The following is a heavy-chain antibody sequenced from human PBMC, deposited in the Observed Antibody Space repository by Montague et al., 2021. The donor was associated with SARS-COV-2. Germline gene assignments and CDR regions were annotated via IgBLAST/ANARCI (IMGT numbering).Heavy chain of an antibody. J-gene: IGHJ3*02. CDR1: GFTFSTYT. CDR3: TRDAFTMIIDAFNI. Sequence: SLRLSCAASGFTFSTYTMNWVRQAPGQGPEWVSTITASSIYIYYADSVKGRFTISRDNAKNSLYLQMNSLRAGDTAVYYCTRDAFTMIIDAFNIWGQGTKVTVSS. V-gene: IGHV3-21*01. CDR2: ITASSIYI. D-gene: IGHD3-22*01.